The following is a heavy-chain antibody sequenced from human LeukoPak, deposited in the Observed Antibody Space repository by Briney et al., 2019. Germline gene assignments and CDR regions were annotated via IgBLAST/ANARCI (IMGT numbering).Heavy chain of an antibody. CDR3: AKDRAVAGTDARYYFDY. J-gene: IGHJ4*02. CDR2: IWYDGRYK. CDR1: GLSFSKYG. D-gene: IGHD6-19*01. Sequence: PGRSLRLSCAASGLSFSKYGTHWVRQAPGKGLEWVAVIWYDGRYKYYADPVKGRFTISRDNSKNTLYLQMNSLRAEDTAVYYCAKDRAVAGTDARYYFDYWGQGTLVTVSS. V-gene: IGHV3-33*06.